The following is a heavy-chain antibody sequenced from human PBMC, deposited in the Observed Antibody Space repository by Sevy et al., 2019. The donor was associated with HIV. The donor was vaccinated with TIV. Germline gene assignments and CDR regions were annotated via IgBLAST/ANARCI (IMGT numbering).Heavy chain of an antibody. CDR2: ISGGDDST. CDR3: AKFGDYYDSGGYYWYFDF. Sequence: GGSLRLSCAASGFIFSDYAMSWVHQAPGKGLEWVSSISGGDDSTYYADSVEGRFTVSRDNSKNTLYLQMNTLRAEDTALYYCAKFGDYYDSGGYYWYFDFWDRGTLVTVSS. CDR1: GFIFSDYA. V-gene: IGHV3-23*01. D-gene: IGHD3-22*01. J-gene: IGHJ2*01.